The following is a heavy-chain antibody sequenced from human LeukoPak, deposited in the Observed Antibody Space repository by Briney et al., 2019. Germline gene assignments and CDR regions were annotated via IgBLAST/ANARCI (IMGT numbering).Heavy chain of an antibody. D-gene: IGHD4-11*01. CDR1: GFTFSSYW. Sequence: GGSLRLSCAASGFTFSSYWMHWVRQAPGKGLVWVSRINSDGSSTSYADSVKGRFTISRDNAKNSLYLQMNSLRAEDTAVYYCARWDYTEYYYYGMDVWGQGTTVTVSS. J-gene: IGHJ6*02. CDR2: INSDGSST. CDR3: ARWDYTEYYYYGMDV. V-gene: IGHV3-74*01.